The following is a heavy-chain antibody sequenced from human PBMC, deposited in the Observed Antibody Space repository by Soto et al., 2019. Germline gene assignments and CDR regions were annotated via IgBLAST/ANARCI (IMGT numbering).Heavy chain of an antibody. V-gene: IGHV4-30-4*01. CDR3: ARVGAGAAAGTGYYYGMDV. D-gene: IGHD6-13*01. CDR2: IYYSGYT. J-gene: IGHJ6*02. CDR1: GGSISSDDYY. Sequence: LSLTCTVSGGSISSDDYYWSWIRQPPGKGLEWIGYIYYSGYTFDNPSLTSRVTLSVDTSKNQFSLKLTSVTAADTAVYYCARVGAGAAAGTGYYYGMDVWGQGTTVTVSS.